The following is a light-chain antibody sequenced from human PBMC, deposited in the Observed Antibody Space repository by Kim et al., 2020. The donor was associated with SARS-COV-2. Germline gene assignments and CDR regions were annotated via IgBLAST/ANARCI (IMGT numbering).Light chain of an antibody. V-gene: IGKV1-33*01. CDR1: QDISNY. CDR3: QQYADLPFT. J-gene: IGKJ2*01. Sequence: DIQMTQSPSSLSASVGDRVIITCQAGQDISNYLNWYQQKPGKAPKLLIYDASNLETGVPSRFSGSGSGTDFTFTISSLQPEDIATYYCQQYADLPFTFGQGTKLEI. CDR2: DAS.